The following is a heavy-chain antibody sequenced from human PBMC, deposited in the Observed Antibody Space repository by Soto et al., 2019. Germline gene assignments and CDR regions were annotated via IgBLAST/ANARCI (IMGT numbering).Heavy chain of an antibody. Sequence: QVQLQQWGAGLLKPSETLSLTCAVYGGSCSGYYWSWIRQPPGKGLEWIGEINHSGSTNYNPSLNSRVTISVDKSKNQFQLKLSSVTAADTAVYYCGRGRRQQVVKSGPWFDPWGQGTLVTVSS. J-gene: IGHJ5*02. V-gene: IGHV4-34*01. CDR3: GRGRRQQVVKSGPWFDP. CDR2: INHSGST. D-gene: IGHD6-13*01. CDR1: GGSCSGYY.